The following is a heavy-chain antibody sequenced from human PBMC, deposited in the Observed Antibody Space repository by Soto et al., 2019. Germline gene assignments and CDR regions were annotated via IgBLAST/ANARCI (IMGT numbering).Heavy chain of an antibody. V-gene: IGHV3-30*18. J-gene: IGHJ6*03. D-gene: IGHD2-2*01. CDR1: GFTFSSYG. CDR3: AKSLPRYCSSTSCYAGPARVYYYYMDV. CDR2: ISYDGSNK. Sequence: PGGSLRLSCAASGFTFSSYGMHWVRQAPGKGLEWVAVISYDGSNKYYADSVKGRFTISRDNSKNTLYLQMNSLRAEDTAVYYCAKSLPRYCSSTSCYAGPARVYYYYMDVWGKGTTVTVSS.